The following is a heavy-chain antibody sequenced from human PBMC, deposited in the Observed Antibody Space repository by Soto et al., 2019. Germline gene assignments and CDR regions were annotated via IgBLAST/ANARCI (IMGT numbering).Heavy chain of an antibody. V-gene: IGHV4-31*03. Sequence: SETLSLTCTVSGGSISSGGYYWSWIRQHPGKGLEWIGYIYYSGSTYYNPSLKSRVTISVDTSKNQFSLKLSSVTAADTAVYYCARGGIAARLWGSRWFDPWGQGTLVTVSS. CDR2: IYYSGST. CDR3: ARGGIAARLWGSRWFDP. J-gene: IGHJ5*02. CDR1: GGSISSGGYY. D-gene: IGHD6-6*01.